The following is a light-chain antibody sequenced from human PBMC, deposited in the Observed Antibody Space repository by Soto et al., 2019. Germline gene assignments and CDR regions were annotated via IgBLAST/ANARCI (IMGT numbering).Light chain of an antibody. CDR1: SGHSSYA. J-gene: IGLJ2*01. CDR2: LNSDGSH. V-gene: IGLV4-69*01. CDR3: QTWGTGIVL. Sequence: QPVLTQSPSASASLGASVKLTCTLSSGHSSYAIAWHQQQPDKGPRFLMKLNSDGSHTKADGVPGRFSGSSSGAERYLTISSLQSEDEADYYCQTWGTGIVLFGGGTKLTVL.